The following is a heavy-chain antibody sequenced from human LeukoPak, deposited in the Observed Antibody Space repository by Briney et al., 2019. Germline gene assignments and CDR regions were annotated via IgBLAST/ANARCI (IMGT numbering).Heavy chain of an antibody. CDR1: GFTFSSYA. CDR3: AKDGEPSVTTVSAASNFDY. V-gene: IGHV3-23*01. D-gene: IGHD4-11*01. J-gene: IGHJ4*02. CDR2: ISGSGGST. Sequence: GGSLGLSCAASGFTFSSYAMSWVRQAPGKGLEWVSAISGSGGSTYYADSVKGRFTISRDNSKNTLYLQMNSLRAEDTAVYYCAKDGEPSVTTVSAASNFDYWGQGTLVTVSS.